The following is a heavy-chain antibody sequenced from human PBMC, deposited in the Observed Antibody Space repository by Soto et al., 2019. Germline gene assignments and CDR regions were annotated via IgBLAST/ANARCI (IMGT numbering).Heavy chain of an antibody. J-gene: IGHJ4*02. V-gene: IGHV3-30*03. CDR2: ISYDGTKT. CDR1: GFTFSIYA. D-gene: IGHD6-19*01. CDR3: XXXXXXXRQWLIDPFDY. Sequence: QVQLVESGGGVVQPGRSLRVSCAASGFTFSIYAMHWVRQAPGTGLEWVAVISYDGTKTYYADSVKGRFTISRDNSKXXXXXXXXXXXXXXXXXXXXXXXXXXXRQWLIDPFDYWGQGTLVTVSP.